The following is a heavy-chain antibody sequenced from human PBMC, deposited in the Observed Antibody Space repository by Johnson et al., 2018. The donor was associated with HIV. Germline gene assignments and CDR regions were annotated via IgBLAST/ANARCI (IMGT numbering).Heavy chain of an antibody. D-gene: IGHD3-22*01. J-gene: IGHJ3*02. CDR1: GFTFSSYA. V-gene: IGHV3-30*14. CDR3: ARDGNYYDSSGYHDAFDI. CDR2: ISYDGSNK. Sequence: VQLVESGGGVVQPGRSLRLSCAASGFTFSSYAMHWVRQAPGKGLEWVAVISYDGSNKFYADSMKGRFTISRDNSQNTLYLQMNSLRAEDTAVYYCARDGNYYDSSGYHDAFDIWGQGTMVTVSS.